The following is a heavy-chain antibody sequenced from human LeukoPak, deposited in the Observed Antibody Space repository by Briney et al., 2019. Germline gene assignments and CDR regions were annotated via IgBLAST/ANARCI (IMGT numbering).Heavy chain of an antibody. Sequence: GGSLRLSCAASGFTFDDYAMHWVRQAPGKGLEWVSGISWNSGSIGYADSVKGRFTISRNNAKNSLYLQMNSLRAEDTALYYCAKALVGIAVAGPTHRYYFDYWGQGTLVTVSS. CDR3: AKALVGIAVAGPTHRYYFDY. V-gene: IGHV3-9*01. D-gene: IGHD6-19*01. J-gene: IGHJ4*02. CDR1: GFTFDDYA. CDR2: ISWNSGSI.